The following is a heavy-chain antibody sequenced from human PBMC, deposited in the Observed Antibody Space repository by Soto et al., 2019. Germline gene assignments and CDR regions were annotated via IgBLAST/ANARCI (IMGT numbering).Heavy chain of an antibody. D-gene: IGHD3-22*01. V-gene: IGHV4-34*01. Sequence: SETLSLTCAVYGGSFSGYYWSWIRQPPGKGLEWIGEINHSGSTNYNPSLKSRVTISVDTSKNQFSLKLSFVTAADTAVYYCARGSFSPIVVVITVYHAFDIWGQGTMVTVSS. J-gene: IGHJ3*02. CDR3: ARGSFSPIVVVITVYHAFDI. CDR1: GGSFSGYY. CDR2: INHSGST.